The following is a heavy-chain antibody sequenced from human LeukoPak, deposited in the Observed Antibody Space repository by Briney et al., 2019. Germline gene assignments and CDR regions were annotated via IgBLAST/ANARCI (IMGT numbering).Heavy chain of an antibody. V-gene: IGHV4-39*01. CDR2: IYYSGST. CDR1: GGSISSSSYY. Sequence: SETLSLTCTVSGGSISSSSYYWGWIRQPPGKGLEWIGTIYYSGSTYYSPSLESRVTISVDTSKSQFSLKLNSLTAADTAVYYCARQARITAHNYDRGYFDYWGQGTLVTVSS. CDR3: ARQARITAHNYDRGYFDY. D-gene: IGHD3-16*01. J-gene: IGHJ4*02.